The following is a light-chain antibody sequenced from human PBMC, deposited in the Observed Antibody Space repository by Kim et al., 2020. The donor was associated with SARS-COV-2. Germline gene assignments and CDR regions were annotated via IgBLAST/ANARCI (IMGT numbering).Light chain of an antibody. V-gene: IGKV3-20*01. CDR1: QTVRSRH. Sequence: LAQGERVALCGRASQTVRSRHIAWYQQKPSQAPRLLIYGASGRAAGIPDRFSGSGSGTDFTLTIGRLEPEDVAVYECQHYGGPPYTFGQGTKLEI. CDR3: QHYGGPPYT. J-gene: IGKJ2*01. CDR2: GAS.